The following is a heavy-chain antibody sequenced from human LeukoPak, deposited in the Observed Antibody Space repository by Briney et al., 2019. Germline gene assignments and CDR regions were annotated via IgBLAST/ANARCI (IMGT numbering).Heavy chain of an antibody. CDR1: GYIFTLYH. Sequence: VASVKVSCKASGYIFTLYHIHWVRQAPGQGLEWMAWINPNSGATEYAQKFQGRITMTRDTFIDTAYMEVNSLRSDDTAVYYCARRTTPESGDLDYWGQGTLVTVSS. J-gene: IGHJ4*02. V-gene: IGHV1-2*02. CDR3: ARRTTPESGDLDY. D-gene: IGHD4-11*01. CDR2: INPNSGAT.